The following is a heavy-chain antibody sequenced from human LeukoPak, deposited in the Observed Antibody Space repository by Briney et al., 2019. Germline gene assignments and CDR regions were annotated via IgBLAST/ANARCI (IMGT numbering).Heavy chain of an antibody. CDR1: GYTFTSYG. D-gene: IGHD2-2*01. V-gene: IGHV1-18*01. CDR3: ARASCSSTSCYAASYYYYYYGMDV. J-gene: IGHJ6*02. Sequence: GASVKVSCKASGYTFTSYGISWVRQAPGQGLEWMGWISAYNGNTNYAQKLQGRVTMTTDTSTSTAYMELRSLRSDDTAVYYCARASCSSTSCYAASYYYYYYGMDVWGQGTTVTVSS. CDR2: ISAYNGNT.